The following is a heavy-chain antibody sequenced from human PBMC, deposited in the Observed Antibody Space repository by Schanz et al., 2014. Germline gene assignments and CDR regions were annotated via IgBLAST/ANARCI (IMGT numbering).Heavy chain of an antibody. CDR2: MSYDGSIK. CDR1: GFAFSVYG. V-gene: IGHV3-33*01. D-gene: IGHD6-13*01. Sequence: QVQMVESGGGVVQPGRSLRLSCAASGFAFSVYGMHWVRQAPGKGPEWVAAMSYDGSIKYYGDSVKGRFTISRDSPKNTLYLQMNSLRAEDTAVYYCAREQIMAAAGLVDYWGHGTLVTVSS. J-gene: IGHJ4*01. CDR3: AREQIMAAAGLVDY.